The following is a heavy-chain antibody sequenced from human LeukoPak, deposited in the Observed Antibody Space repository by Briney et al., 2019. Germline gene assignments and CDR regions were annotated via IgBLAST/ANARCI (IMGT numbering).Heavy chain of an antibody. CDR2: IKQDGSEK. CDR3: ARVQRGYSYNPLGYYYYYMDV. V-gene: IGHV3-7*01. J-gene: IGHJ6*03. D-gene: IGHD5-18*01. Sequence: GGSLRLSCAASGFTFSSYGMSWVRQAPGKGLEWVANIKQDGSEKYYVGSVKGRFTISRDNAKNSLYLQMNSLRAEDTAAYYCARVQRGYSYNPLGYYYYYMDVWGKGTTVTVSS. CDR1: GFTFSSYG.